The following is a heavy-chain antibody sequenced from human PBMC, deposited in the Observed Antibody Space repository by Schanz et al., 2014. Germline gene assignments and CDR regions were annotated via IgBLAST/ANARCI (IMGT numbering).Heavy chain of an antibody. V-gene: IGHV3-23*01. CDR3: AKGRFGELSAFDI. CDR1: GFSFGTYA. D-gene: IGHD3-10*01. J-gene: IGHJ3*02. Sequence: HLLESGGGLVQPGGSLRLSCAASGFSFGTYAMSWVRQAPGKGLLWVSAISGSGGSTYYADSVKGRFTISRDNSKNTLYLQMNSLRAEDTAVYYCAKGRFGELSAFDIWGQGTMVTVSS. CDR2: ISGSGGST.